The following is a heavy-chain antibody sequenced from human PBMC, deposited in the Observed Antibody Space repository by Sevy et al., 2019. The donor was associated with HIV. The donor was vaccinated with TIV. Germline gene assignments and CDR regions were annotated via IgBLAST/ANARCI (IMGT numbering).Heavy chain of an antibody. CDR2: ISWNSAGI. CDR1: GFTFYDYA. V-gene: IGHV3-9*01. Sequence: GGYLRLSCAASGFTFYDYAMHWVRQAPGKGLEWVSGISWNSAGIGYADSVKGRFTISRDNAKNSLYLQMTSLRAEDTALYYCAKDIRLRVEAAAPGGYFDYWGQGTLVTVSS. J-gene: IGHJ4*02. CDR3: AKDIRLRVEAAAPGGYFDY. D-gene: IGHD6-13*01.